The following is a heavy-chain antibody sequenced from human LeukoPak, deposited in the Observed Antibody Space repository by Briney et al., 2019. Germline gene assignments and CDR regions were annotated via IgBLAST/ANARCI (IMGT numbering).Heavy chain of an antibody. V-gene: IGHV3-48*04. Sequence: GGSLRLSCAASGFTFSSYSMNWVRQAPGKRLEWVSYISSSSSTIYYADSVKGRFTISRDNAKNSLYLQMNSLRAEDTAVYYCARDWYDSSGYYFDYWGQGTLVTVSS. CDR3: ARDWYDSSGYYFDY. CDR1: GFTFSSYS. J-gene: IGHJ4*02. D-gene: IGHD3-22*01. CDR2: ISSSSSTI.